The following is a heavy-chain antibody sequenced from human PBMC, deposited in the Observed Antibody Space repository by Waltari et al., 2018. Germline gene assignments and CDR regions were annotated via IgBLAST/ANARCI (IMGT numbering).Heavy chain of an antibody. CDR2: INPNSGGT. J-gene: IGHJ3*01. D-gene: IGHD3-22*01. V-gene: IGHV1-2*06. CDR1: GYIFFDYY. CDR3: ATFYYNTDISTNTFHF. Sequence: QVQLVQSGAAVKKIGAAVKVSCKTSGYIFFDYYIHWLRQAPGQGLEWMGRINPNSGGTNSAQKFQGRVTMTRDTSISTVYMELNRLTSDDTAVYYCATFYYNTDISTNTFHFWGQGTMVTVSS.